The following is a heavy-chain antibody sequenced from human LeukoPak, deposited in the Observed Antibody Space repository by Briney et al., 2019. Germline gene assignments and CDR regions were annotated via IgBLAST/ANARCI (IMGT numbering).Heavy chain of an antibody. V-gene: IGHV3-53*01. CDR2: IYSGGST. D-gene: IGHD1-1*01. CDR3: ASPRVRSAFDI. Sequence: PGGSLRLSCAASGFTVSSNYMSWVRRAPGKGLEWVSVIYSGGSTYYADSVKGRFTISRDNSKNTLYLQMNSLRAEDTAVYYCASPRVRSAFDIWGQGTMVTVSS. J-gene: IGHJ3*02. CDR1: GFTVSSNY.